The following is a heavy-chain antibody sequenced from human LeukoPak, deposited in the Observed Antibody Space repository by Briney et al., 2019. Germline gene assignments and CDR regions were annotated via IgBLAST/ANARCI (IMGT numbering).Heavy chain of an antibody. Sequence: PSETLSLTCAVYGGSFSAYYWSWVRQPPGKGLEWIGEINHSGSTNYNPSLKSRVTMSVDTSKNQFSLKLSSVTAADTAVYYCARRGSSIAAPLDYWGQGTLVTVSS. CDR1: GGSFSAYY. CDR3: ARRGSSIAAPLDY. CDR2: INHSGST. V-gene: IGHV4-34*01. D-gene: IGHD6-6*01. J-gene: IGHJ4*02.